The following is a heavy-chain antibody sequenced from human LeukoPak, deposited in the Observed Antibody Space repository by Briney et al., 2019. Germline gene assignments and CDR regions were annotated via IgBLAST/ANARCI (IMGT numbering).Heavy chain of an antibody. CDR1: GYSISSGYY. V-gene: IGHV4-38-2*02. CDR2: IYHSGST. Sequence: PSETLSLTCTVSGYSISSGYYWGWIRQPPGKGLEWIGSIYHSGSTYYNPSLKSRLTISLDTSKNQVSLRLSSVTAADTAVYHCARKDGDLWGQGTLVTVSS. J-gene: IGHJ5*02. CDR3: ARKDGDL.